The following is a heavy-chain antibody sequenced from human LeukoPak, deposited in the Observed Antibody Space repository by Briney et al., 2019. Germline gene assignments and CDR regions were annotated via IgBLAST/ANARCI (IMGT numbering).Heavy chain of an antibody. J-gene: IGHJ6*03. CDR1: GGSISSSSYY. CDR3: ARDVRNWGYYYMDV. V-gene: IGHV4-39*07. D-gene: IGHD7-27*01. Sequence: SETLSLTCTVSGGSISSSSYYWGWIRQPPGKGLEWIGSIYYSGSTYYNPSLKSRVTISVDTSKNQFSLKLSSVTAADTAVYYCARDVRNWGYYYMDVWGKGTTVTVSS. CDR2: IYYSGST.